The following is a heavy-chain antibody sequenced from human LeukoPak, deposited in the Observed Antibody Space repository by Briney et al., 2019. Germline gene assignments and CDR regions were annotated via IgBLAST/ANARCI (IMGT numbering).Heavy chain of an antibody. Sequence: PGGSLRLSCAASGFTFDDYGMSWVRQAPGKGLEWVSGINWNGGSTGYADSVKGRFTISRDNAKNSLYLQMNSLRAEDTALYYCARVPLMVYDNWFDPWGQGTLVTVSS. CDR2: INWNGGST. CDR3: ARVPLMVYDNWFDP. J-gene: IGHJ5*02. V-gene: IGHV3-20*04. CDR1: GFTFDDYG. D-gene: IGHD2-8*01.